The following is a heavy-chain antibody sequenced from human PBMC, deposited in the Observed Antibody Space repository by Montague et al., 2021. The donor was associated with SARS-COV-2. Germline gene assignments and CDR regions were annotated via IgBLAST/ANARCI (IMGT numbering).Heavy chain of an antibody. CDR2: IYYSGIT. CDR3: ARFPHCVRSSAFDI. V-gene: IGHV4-39*01. Sequence: SETRSLTCSVSGASISSSDYYWGWLRQPPGKGLEWIGSIYYSGITHYDPSLKSRATLSVDTSKYQFSLRLGSVTAADTAVYYCARFPHCVRSSAFDIWGQGTMVTISS. D-gene: IGHD6-6*01. CDR1: GASISSSDYY. J-gene: IGHJ3*02.